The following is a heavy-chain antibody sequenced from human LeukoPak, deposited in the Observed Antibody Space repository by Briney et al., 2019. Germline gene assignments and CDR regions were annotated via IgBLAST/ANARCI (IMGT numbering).Heavy chain of an antibody. Sequence: GGSLRLSCAASEFTFSTYAMSWVRQAPGRGLEWVSGISGSGGSTYYADSVKGRFTIPSDNSKNTLYLQMNSLRADDTAVYYCAKDRHSGNYWDFDYWGQGTLVTVSS. V-gene: IGHV3-23*01. CDR3: AKDRHSGNYWDFDY. J-gene: IGHJ4*02. D-gene: IGHD1-26*01. CDR1: EFTFSTYA. CDR2: ISGSGGST.